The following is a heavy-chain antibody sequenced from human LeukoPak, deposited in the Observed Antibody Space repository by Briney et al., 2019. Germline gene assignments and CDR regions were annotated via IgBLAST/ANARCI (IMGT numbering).Heavy chain of an antibody. V-gene: IGHV3-73*01. CDR2: IRSKANSYAT. Sequence: GGSLRLPCAASGFTFSGSAMHWVRQASGKGLEWVGRIRSKANSYATAYAASVKGRFTISRDDSKNTAYLQMNSLKTEDTAVYYCTPVPYYYDSSGYPTYYFDYWGQGTLVTVSS. CDR1: GFTFSGSA. D-gene: IGHD3-22*01. J-gene: IGHJ4*02. CDR3: TPVPYYYDSSGYPTYYFDY.